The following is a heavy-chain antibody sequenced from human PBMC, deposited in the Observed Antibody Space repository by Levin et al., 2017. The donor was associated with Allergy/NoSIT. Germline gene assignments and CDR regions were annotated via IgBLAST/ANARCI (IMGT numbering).Heavy chain of an antibody. CDR2: IFYSGST. D-gene: IGHD2-15*01. CDR3: ARDHVCSGGSCGYFDY. CDR1: GGSISRSSYN. J-gene: IGHJ4*02. Sequence: TSETLSLTCTVSGGSISRSSYNWGWIRQPPGKGLEWVGSIFYSGSTHYNPSLKSRVTISVDTSKNQFSLKLSSVTAADTAVYYCARDHVCSGGSCGYFDYWGQGTLVTISS. V-gene: IGHV4-39*07.